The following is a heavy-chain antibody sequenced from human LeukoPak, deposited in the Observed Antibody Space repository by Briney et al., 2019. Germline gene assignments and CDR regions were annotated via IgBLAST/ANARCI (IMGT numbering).Heavy chain of an antibody. Sequence: PGKSLRLSCAASGFTFSNAWMSWVRQAPGKGLEWVGRIKSKTDGGTTDYAAPVKGRFTISRDDSKNTLYLQMNSLKTEDTAVYYCTARSSGWSSYGLDVWGQGTTVTVSS. CDR2: IKSKTDGGTT. CDR1: GFTFSNAW. V-gene: IGHV3-15*01. J-gene: IGHJ6*02. D-gene: IGHD6-19*01. CDR3: TARSSGWSSYGLDV.